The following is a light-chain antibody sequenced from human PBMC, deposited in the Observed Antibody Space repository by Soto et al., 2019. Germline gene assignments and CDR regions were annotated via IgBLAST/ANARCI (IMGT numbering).Light chain of an antibody. CDR3: QQYENIPT. Sequence: TQMTQSPSSLSASVGDTVTITCQASQNINNYLNWYKQKPGRAPKLLIYDASNLEAGVPSRFRGSGSGTDFTFTIRRLKPEDIATYYCQQYENIPTFGQGTRLEIK. CDR1: QNINNY. V-gene: IGKV1-33*01. CDR2: DAS. J-gene: IGKJ5*01.